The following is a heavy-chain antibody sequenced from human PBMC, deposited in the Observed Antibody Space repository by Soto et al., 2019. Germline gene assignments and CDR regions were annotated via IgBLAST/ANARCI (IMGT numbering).Heavy chain of an antibody. CDR2: MNPNSGNT. CDR1: GYTFTSYD. J-gene: IGHJ6*03. D-gene: IGHD3-16*01. CDR3: AREFLFGGFGLGGYYYYYMDV. Sequence: ASVKVSCKASGYTFTSYDINWVRQATGQGLEWMGWMNPNSGNTGYAQKFQGRVTITRNTSISTAYMELSSLRSEDTAVYYCAREFLFGGFGLGGYYYYYMDVWGKGTTVTVSS. V-gene: IGHV1-8*01.